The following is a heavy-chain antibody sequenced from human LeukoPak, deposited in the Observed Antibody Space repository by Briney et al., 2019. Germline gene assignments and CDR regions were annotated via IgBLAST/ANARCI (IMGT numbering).Heavy chain of an antibody. J-gene: IGHJ4*02. V-gene: IGHV4-34*01. CDR1: GGSFSGYY. D-gene: IGHD6-13*01. CDR2: INHSGST. Sequence: SETLSLTCAVYGGSFSGYYWSWIRQPPGKWLEWIGEINHSGSTNYNPSLKSRVTISVDTSKNQFSLKLSSVTAADTAVYYCARGRVASSWSFDYWGQGTLVTVSS. CDR3: ARGRVASSWSFDY.